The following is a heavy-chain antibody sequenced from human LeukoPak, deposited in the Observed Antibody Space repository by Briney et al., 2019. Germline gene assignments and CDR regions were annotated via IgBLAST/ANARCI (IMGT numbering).Heavy chain of an antibody. Sequence: GGSLRLSCAASGFTFSTYTMNWVRQAPGKGLEWLSSITGSSNKIYYADWLKGRFTTSRDNAKNSLYLQMNSLRAEDTAVYYCTRDFTPTHYYYYYYGMDVWGQGTTVTVSS. CDR3: TRDFTPTHYYYYYYGMDV. V-gene: IGHV3-21*01. CDR1: GFTFSTYT. J-gene: IGHJ6*02. CDR2: ITGSSNKI.